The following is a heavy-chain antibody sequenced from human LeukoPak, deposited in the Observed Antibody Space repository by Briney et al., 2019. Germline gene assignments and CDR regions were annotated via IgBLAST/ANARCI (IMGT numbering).Heavy chain of an antibody. J-gene: IGHJ5*02. D-gene: IGHD1/OR15-1a*01. Sequence: SETLSLTCTVSGGSISSGGYYWSWIRQHPGKGLEWIGYIYYSGSTYYNPPLKSRVTISVDTSKNQFSLKLSSVTAADTAVYYCASRTEGGWFDPWGQGTLVTVSS. CDR1: GGSISSGGYY. V-gene: IGHV4-31*03. CDR2: IYYSGST. CDR3: ASRTEGGWFDP.